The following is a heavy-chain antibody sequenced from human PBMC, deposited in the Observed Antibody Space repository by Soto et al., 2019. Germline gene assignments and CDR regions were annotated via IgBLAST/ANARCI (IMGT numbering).Heavy chain of an antibody. V-gene: IGHV3-48*02. Sequence: PGGALRLSCAASGFTFSSYSMNWVRQAPGKGLEWVSYISSSSSTIYYADSVKGRFTISRDNAKNSLYLQMNSLRDEDTAVYYCASQECGGYNFCYYGMDVWGQGTTVTVSS. J-gene: IGHJ6*02. CDR3: ASQECGGYNFCYYGMDV. CDR2: ISSSSSTI. D-gene: IGHD5-12*01. CDR1: GFTFSSYS.